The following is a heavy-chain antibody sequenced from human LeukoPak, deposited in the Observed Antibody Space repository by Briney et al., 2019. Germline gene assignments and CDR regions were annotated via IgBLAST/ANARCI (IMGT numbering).Heavy chain of an antibody. CDR2: IRRDGSEK. CDR3: ATLYCSTTSCFDY. J-gene: IGHJ4*02. D-gene: IGHD2-2*01. CDR1: GFTFSSYW. V-gene: IGHV3-7*01. Sequence: GESLRLSCAASGFTFSSYWMSWVRQAPGKGLEWVANIRRDGSEKYYVDSVKGRFTISRDNAKNSLYMQMNSLRAEDTAVYYCATLYCSTTSCFDYWGQGTLVTVSS.